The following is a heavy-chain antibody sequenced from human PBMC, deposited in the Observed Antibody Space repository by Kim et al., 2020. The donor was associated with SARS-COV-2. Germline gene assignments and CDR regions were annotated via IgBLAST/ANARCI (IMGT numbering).Heavy chain of an antibody. CDR2: ISSSSTI. CDR1: GFTFSSYS. V-gene: IGHV3-48*02. CDR3: ARDIGGAFDI. J-gene: IGHJ3*02. Sequence: GGSLRLSCAASGFTFSSYSMNWVRQAPGKGLEWVSYISSSSTIYYADSVKGRFTISRDNAKNSLYLQMNSLRDEDTAVYYCARDIGGAFDIWGQGTMVTV. D-gene: IGHD1-26*01.